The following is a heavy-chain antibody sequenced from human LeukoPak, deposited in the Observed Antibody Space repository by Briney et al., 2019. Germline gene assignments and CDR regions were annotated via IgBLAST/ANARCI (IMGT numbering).Heavy chain of an antibody. D-gene: IGHD5-18*01. CDR2: IKSKTDGGTT. CDR1: GFTFSNAW. V-gene: IGHV3-15*01. Sequence: GGSLRLSCAASGFTFSNAWMSWVRQAPGKGLEGVGRIKSKTDGGTTDYAATVKGRFTISRDDSKNTLYLQMNSLKTADTAVYYCTPEQLWLIGLDYWGQGTLVTVSS. J-gene: IGHJ4*02. CDR3: TPEQLWLIGLDY.